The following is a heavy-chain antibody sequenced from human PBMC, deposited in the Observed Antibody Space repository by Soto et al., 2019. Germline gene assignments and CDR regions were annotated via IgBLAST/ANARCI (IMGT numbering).Heavy chain of an antibody. J-gene: IGHJ5*02. CDR2: IFHSGST. CDR3: ARGGDSDNYFAP. Sequence: KPSETLSLTCTVSGGSLTSGGYYWSWIRQHPGMGLEWIAHIFHSGSTHHNPSLKSRVTISVDTSKNQFSLNLTSVTAADTAVYYCARGGDSDNYFAPWGQGTLVTVSS. V-gene: IGHV4-31*03. CDR1: GGSLTSGGYY. D-gene: IGHD2-21*02.